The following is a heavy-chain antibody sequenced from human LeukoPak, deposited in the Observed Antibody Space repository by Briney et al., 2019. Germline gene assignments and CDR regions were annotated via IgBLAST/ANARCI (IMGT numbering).Heavy chain of an antibody. Sequence: GGSLRLSCAASGFTVNSNYMSWVRQAPGKGLEWVSVIYSGGSTYYADSVKGRFTISRDNSKNTLYLQMNSLRAEDTAVYYCARVYPDYYGSGSPWYFDYWGQGTLVTVSS. CDR2: IYSGGST. V-gene: IGHV3-53*01. CDR3: ARVYPDYYGSGSPWYFDY. D-gene: IGHD3-10*01. CDR1: GFTVNSNY. J-gene: IGHJ4*02.